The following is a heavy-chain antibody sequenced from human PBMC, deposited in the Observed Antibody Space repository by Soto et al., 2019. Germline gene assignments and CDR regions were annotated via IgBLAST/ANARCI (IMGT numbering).Heavy chain of an antibody. CDR3: ARMRCSSTSCYSPALNYGMDV. CDR2: ISAYNGNT. CDR1: GYTFTSYG. D-gene: IGHD2-2*01. Sequence: ASVKVSCKASGYTFTSYGISWVRQAPGQGLEWMGWISAYNGNTNYAQKLQGRVTMTTDTSTSTAYMELRSLRSDDTAVYYCARMRCSSTSCYSPALNYGMDVWGQGTTVTVSS. V-gene: IGHV1-18*01. J-gene: IGHJ6*02.